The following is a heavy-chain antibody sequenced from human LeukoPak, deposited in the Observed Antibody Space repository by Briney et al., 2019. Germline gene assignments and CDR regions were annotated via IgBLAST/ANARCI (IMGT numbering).Heavy chain of an antibody. D-gene: IGHD3-9*01. CDR3: ARGRGFDWLLYRDHKYYFDY. Sequence: PSQTLSLTCTVSGGSISSGGYYWSWIRQHPGKGLEWIGYIYYSGSTYYNPSLKSRVTISVDTSKNQFSLKLSSVTAADTAVYYCARGRGFDWLLYRDHKYYFDYWGQGTLVTVSS. J-gene: IGHJ4*02. V-gene: IGHV4-31*03. CDR1: GGSISSGGYY. CDR2: IYYSGST.